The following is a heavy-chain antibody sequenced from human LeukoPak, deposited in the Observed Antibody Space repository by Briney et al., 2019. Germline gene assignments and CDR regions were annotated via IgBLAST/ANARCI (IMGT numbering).Heavy chain of an antibody. CDR2: ISWSSGHM. V-gene: IGHV3-9*01. Sequence: PGGSLRLSCAAAEFKFDDYAMHWVRQGPGKGLEWVTGISWSSGHMEYAESVKGRFTISRDNARNALYLQMDGLRRDDTALYYCVGSVVVVAATPTHFDLWGRGTQVIVSS. CDR3: VGSVVVVAATPTHFDL. D-gene: IGHD2-15*01. J-gene: IGHJ2*01. CDR1: EFKFDDYA.